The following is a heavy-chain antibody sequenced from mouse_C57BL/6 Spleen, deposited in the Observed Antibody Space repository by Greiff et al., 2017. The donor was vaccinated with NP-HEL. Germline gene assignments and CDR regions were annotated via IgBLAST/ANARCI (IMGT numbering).Heavy chain of an antibody. Sequence: EVQLQQSGAELVRPGASVKLSCTASGFNIKDDYMHWVKQRPEQGLEWIGWIDPENGDTEYASKIQGKATITADTSSNTAYLQLSSLTSEDTAVYYCTTIPSYYYGTPFAYWGQGTLVTVSA. CDR3: TTIPSYYYGTPFAY. D-gene: IGHD1-1*01. CDR1: GFNIKDDY. V-gene: IGHV14-4*01. CDR2: IDPENGDT. J-gene: IGHJ3*01.